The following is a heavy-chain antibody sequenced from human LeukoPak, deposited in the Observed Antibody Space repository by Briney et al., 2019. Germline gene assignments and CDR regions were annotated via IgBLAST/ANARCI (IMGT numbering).Heavy chain of an antibody. CDR2: INHSGST. CDR1: GGSFTDYF. Sequence: SETLSLTCAVYGGSFTDYFLSWIRQPPGKGLEWLGEINHSGSTNYNPSLKSRVTISMDSSKNQFSLKLSSVTAADTAVYYCARAGKELDLDYWGQGTLVTVSS. D-gene: IGHD1-26*01. CDR3: ARAGKELDLDY. V-gene: IGHV4-34*01. J-gene: IGHJ4*02.